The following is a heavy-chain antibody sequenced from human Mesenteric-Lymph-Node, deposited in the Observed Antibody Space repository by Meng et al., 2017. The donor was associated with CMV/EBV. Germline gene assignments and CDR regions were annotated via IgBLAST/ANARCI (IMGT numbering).Heavy chain of an antibody. J-gene: IGHJ3*02. D-gene: IGHD5-12*01. Sequence: GESLKISCAASGFTFSTFGMNWVRQAPGKGLEWVSFISRSSNYIYYADSVKGRFTISRDNAKNSVNLQLNSLRAEDTAVYYCARGRLVATLWDDAFDIWGQGTMVTVSS. CDR1: GFTFSTFG. V-gene: IGHV3-21*01. CDR3: ARGRLVATLWDDAFDI. CDR2: ISRSSNYI.